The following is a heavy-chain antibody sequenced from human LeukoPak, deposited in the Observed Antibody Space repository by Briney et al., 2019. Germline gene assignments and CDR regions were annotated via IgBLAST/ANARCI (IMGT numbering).Heavy chain of an antibody. CDR3: AKDGVVVPADAFDI. J-gene: IGHJ3*02. CDR2: ISFDGSNK. CDR1: GFTFSSYG. Sequence: GGSLRLSCAASGFTFSSYGMHWVRQAPGKGLQWVALISFDGSNKYSADSVKGRFTISRDNSKTTLYLQMNSLRAEDTAVYYCAKDGVVVPADAFDIWGQGTMVTVSS. V-gene: IGHV3-30*18. D-gene: IGHD2-2*01.